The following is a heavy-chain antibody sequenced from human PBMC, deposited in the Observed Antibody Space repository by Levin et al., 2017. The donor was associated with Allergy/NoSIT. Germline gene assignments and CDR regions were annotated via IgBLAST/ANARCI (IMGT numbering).Heavy chain of an antibody. CDR3: ARESYCSGGSCYQFFDY. CDR2: ISYDGSNK. Sequence: GGSLRLSCAASGFTFSSYAMHWVRQAPGKGLEWVAVISYDGSNKYYADSVKGRFTISRDNSKNTLYLQMNSLRAEDTAVYYCARESYCSGGSCYQFFDYWGQGTLVTVSS. J-gene: IGHJ4*02. D-gene: IGHD2-15*01. CDR1: GFTFSSYA. V-gene: IGHV3-30*04.